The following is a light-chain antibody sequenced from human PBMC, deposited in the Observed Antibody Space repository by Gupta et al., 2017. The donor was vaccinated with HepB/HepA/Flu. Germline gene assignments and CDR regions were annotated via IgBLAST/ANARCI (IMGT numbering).Light chain of an antibody. CDR2: KND. CDR3: VAWDDSLNGVV. CDR1: SSNIESYT. V-gene: IGLV1-44*01. Sequence: QSVLTQPPSASGTPGQRVTISCSGGSSNIESYTANCYQQLPGAAPKLLIYKNDQRPSGVPDRFSGSKSGTSASLAISGLQSEDEAIYYCVAWDDSLNGVVFGGGTKLAVL. J-gene: IGLJ2*01.